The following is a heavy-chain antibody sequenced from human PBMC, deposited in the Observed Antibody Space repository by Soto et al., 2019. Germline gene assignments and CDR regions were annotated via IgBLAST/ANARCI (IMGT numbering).Heavy chain of an antibody. CDR3: ARDYRASYPAYYYYGMDV. Sequence: SETLSLTCAVYGGSFSGYYWSWIRQPPGKGLEWIGYIYYSGSTHYNPSLKSRVTISVDTSKNQFSLKLSSVTAADTAVYYCARDYRASYPAYYYYGMDVWGQGTTVTVSS. D-gene: IGHD3-16*02. CDR1: GGSFSGYY. J-gene: IGHJ6*02. V-gene: IGHV4-34*09. CDR2: IYYSGST.